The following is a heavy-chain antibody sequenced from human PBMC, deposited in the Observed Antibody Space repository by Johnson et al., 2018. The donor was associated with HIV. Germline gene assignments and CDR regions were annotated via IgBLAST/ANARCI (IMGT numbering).Heavy chain of an antibody. CDR3: ARGRYGYNRDAFDI. J-gene: IGHJ3*02. Sequence: VQLVESGGGLVKPGGSLRLSCAASGFTFSDYYMSWIRQAPGKGLEWVGRIKSKTDGGTTDYAAPVKGRFTISRDDSKNTLYLQMNSLRAEDTAVYYCARGRYGYNRDAFDIWGQGTMVTVSS. CDR1: GFTFSDYY. V-gene: IGHV3-15*01. D-gene: IGHD5-24*01. CDR2: IKSKTDGGTT.